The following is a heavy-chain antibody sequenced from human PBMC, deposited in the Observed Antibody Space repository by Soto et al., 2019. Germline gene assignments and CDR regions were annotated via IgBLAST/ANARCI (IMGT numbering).Heavy chain of an antibody. Sequence: PSDPLSLTGTVSGGSISSGGYYWSWNSQHTGKGLEWIGYIYYSGSTYYNPSLKSRVTISVDTSKNQFSLKLSSVTAADTAVYYCARGIGCSSTSCYGDYYYYGMDVWGQGTTVTVSS. CDR3: ARGIGCSSTSCYGDYYYYGMDV. D-gene: IGHD2-2*01. J-gene: IGHJ6*02. V-gene: IGHV4-31*03. CDR1: GGSISSGGYY. CDR2: IYYSGST.